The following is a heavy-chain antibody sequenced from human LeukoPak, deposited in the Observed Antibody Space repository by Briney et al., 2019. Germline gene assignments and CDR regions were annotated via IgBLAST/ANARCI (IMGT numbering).Heavy chain of an antibody. J-gene: IGHJ3*02. D-gene: IGHD1-26*01. CDR3: ARDRSVGWELLKAFDI. Sequence: SETLSLTCTVSGGSISSFYWSWIRQPPGKGLEWIGNIYHSGSTYSNPSLKSRVIISVDTSKNQFSLKLSSVTAADTAVYYCARDRSVGWELLKAFDIWGQGTMVTVSS. V-gene: IGHV4-59*12. CDR1: GGSISSFY. CDR2: IYHSGST.